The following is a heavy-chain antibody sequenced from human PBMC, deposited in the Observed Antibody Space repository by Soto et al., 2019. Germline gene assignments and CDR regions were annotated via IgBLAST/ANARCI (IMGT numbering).Heavy chain of an antibody. J-gene: IGHJ4*02. D-gene: IGHD6-19*01. CDR3: ARGGIAVAGTSIYFDY. Sequence: QVQLVQSGAEVKKPGSSVKVSCKASGGTFSSYAISWVRQAPGQGLEWMGGIIPIFGTANYAQKFQGRVTITADEXTXXAYMELSSLRSEDTAVYYCARGGIAVAGTSIYFDYWGQGTLVTVSS. V-gene: IGHV1-69*12. CDR1: GGTFSSYA. CDR2: IIPIFGTA.